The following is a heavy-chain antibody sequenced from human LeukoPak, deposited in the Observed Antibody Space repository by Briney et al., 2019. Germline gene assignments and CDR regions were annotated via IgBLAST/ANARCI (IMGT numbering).Heavy chain of an antibody. Sequence: ASVKVSFKASGGTFISYAFSWVRQAPGQGLEWMGGMIPIFGTANYAHKFQGRLTITTDESTNTAYMELRSLRSEDTDVYSVATRDCSGGSCYSRNYYYYYMDVWGKGTTVTVSS. V-gene: IGHV1-69*05. CDR3: ATRDCSGGSCYSRNYYYYYMDV. CDR1: GGTFISYA. CDR2: MIPIFGTA. D-gene: IGHD2-15*01. J-gene: IGHJ6*03.